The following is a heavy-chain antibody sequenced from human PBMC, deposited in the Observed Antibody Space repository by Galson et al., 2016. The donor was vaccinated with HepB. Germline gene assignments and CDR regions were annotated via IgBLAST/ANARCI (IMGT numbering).Heavy chain of an antibody. V-gene: IGHV3-13*01. CDR2: IDTAGGT. CDR1: GFTFSSYD. D-gene: IGHD5-18*01. Sequence: SLRLSCAASGFTFSSYDMHWVRQATGKGLEWVSGIDTAGGTSYLGSVKGRFTISRENAKNSLYLQMNSLRVGDTAVYYCVREILLVVRYYGMDVWGQGTTVTVSS. CDR3: VREILLVVRYYGMDV. J-gene: IGHJ6*02.